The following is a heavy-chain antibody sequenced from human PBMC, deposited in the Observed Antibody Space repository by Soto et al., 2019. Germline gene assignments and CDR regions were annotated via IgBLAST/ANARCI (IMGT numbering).Heavy chain of an antibody. D-gene: IGHD3-22*01. CDR1: GGTFSRYA. Sequence: ASVKVSCKASGGTFSRYAISWVRQAPGQGLEWMGGIIPVFGKANYAEKFQGRVTITADESTSTGYMELRSLTAEDTAVYYCARDGTLYDSSAYYYVYWGQGTLVTSPQ. V-gene: IGHV1-69*13. CDR2: IIPVFGKA. J-gene: IGHJ4*02. CDR3: ARDGTLYDSSAYYYVY.